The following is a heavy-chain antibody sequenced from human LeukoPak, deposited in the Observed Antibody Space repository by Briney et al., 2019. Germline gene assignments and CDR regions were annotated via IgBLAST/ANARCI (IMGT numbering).Heavy chain of an antibody. D-gene: IGHD4-17*01. J-gene: IGHJ3*02. CDR3: TRINRPTTVYAFDI. CDR2: IRSKANSYAT. CDR1: GFTFGSYG. Sequence: GSLRLSCAASGFTFGSYGMHWVRQASGKGLEWVGRIRSKANSYATAYAASVKGRFTISRDDSKNTAYLQMNSLKTEDTAVYYCTRINRPTTVYAFDIWGQGTMVTVSS. V-gene: IGHV3-73*01.